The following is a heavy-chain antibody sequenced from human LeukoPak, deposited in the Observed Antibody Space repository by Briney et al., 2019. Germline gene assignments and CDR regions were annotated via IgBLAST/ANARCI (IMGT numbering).Heavy chain of an antibody. Sequence: EASVKVSCKASGYTFTSYDINWVRQATGQGLEWMGWMNPNSGNTGYAQKFQGRVTMTRNTSISTAYMELSSLRSEDTAVYYCARIAAAGTGWFDPWGQGTLVTVSS. V-gene: IGHV1-8*01. J-gene: IGHJ5*02. CDR1: GYTFTSYD. D-gene: IGHD6-13*01. CDR2: MNPNSGNT. CDR3: ARIAAAGTGWFDP.